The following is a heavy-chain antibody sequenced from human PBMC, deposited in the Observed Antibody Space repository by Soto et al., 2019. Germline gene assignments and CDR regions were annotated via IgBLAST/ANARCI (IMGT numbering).Heavy chain of an antibody. CDR1: GCSFSSYW. Sequence: GESLKISCKGFGCSFSSYWISWVRQMPGKGLEWMGRIDPSDAYTNYSPSFQGQVTISADKSISTAYLQWSSLKASDTAMYYCARHTPPAGGYVHWGQGTLVTVSS. D-gene: IGHD5-12*01. CDR3: ARHTPPAGGYVH. V-gene: IGHV5-10-1*04. J-gene: IGHJ4*02. CDR2: IDPSDAYT.